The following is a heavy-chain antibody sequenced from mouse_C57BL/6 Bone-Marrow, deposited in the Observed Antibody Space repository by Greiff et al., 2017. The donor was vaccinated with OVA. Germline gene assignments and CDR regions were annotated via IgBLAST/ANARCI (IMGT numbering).Heavy chain of an antibody. Sequence: EVKLQQSGPELVKPGASVKISCKASGYTFTDYYMNWVKQSHGKSLEWIGDINPNNGGTSYNQKFKGKATLTVDKSSSTAYMELRSLTSEDSAVYYCAYDYDEAWFAYWGQGTLVTVSA. CDR1: GYTFTDYY. D-gene: IGHD2-4*01. CDR3: AYDYDEAWFAY. V-gene: IGHV1-26*01. J-gene: IGHJ3*01. CDR2: INPNNGGT.